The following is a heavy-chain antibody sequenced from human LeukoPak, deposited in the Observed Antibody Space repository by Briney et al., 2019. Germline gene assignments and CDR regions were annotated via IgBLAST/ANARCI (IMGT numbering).Heavy chain of an antibody. CDR2: IYPGDSDT. CDR1: GYSFTSYW. CDR3: ASVYYYGSGSYSQPNPYFDY. V-gene: IGHV5-51*01. Sequence: GESLKISCKGSGYSFTSYWIGWVRQMPGKGLEWMGIIYPGDSDTRYSPSFQGQVTISADKSISTAYLQWSSLKASDTAMYYCASVYYYGSGSYSQPNPYFDYWGQGTLVTVSS. J-gene: IGHJ4*02. D-gene: IGHD3-10*01.